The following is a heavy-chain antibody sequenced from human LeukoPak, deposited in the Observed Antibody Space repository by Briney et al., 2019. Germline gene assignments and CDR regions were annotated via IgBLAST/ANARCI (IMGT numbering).Heavy chain of an antibody. CDR1: GYSFTSYW. J-gene: IGHJ4*02. CDR3: ARPLVGTGYSSSWYFAY. V-gene: IGHV5-51*01. D-gene: IGHD6-13*01. CDR2: IYPGDSDT. Sequence: PGESLKISCKGSGYSFTSYWIAWVRQMPGKGLEGMGIIYPGDSDTRYSPPFQGQVTISADKSISTAYLQWTSLKASDTAMYYCARPLVGTGYSSSWYFAYWGQGTQVTVSS.